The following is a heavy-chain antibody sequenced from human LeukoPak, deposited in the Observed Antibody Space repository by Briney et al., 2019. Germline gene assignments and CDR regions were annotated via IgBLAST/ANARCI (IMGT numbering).Heavy chain of an antibody. Sequence: SETLSLTCTVSGGSVSSSIYYWGWIRQPPGKGLEWIGSIYYSGSTYYNPSLKSRVTISVDTSKNQFSLKLSSVTAADTAVYYCLAIVVVPAAIYWFDPWGQGTLVTVSS. J-gene: IGHJ5*02. CDR1: GGSVSSSIYY. V-gene: IGHV4-39*01. D-gene: IGHD2-2*01. CDR3: LAIVVVPAAIYWFDP. CDR2: IYYSGST.